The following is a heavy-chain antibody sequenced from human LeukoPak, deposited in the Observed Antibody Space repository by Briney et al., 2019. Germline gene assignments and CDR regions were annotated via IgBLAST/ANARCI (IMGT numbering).Heavy chain of an antibody. V-gene: IGHV3-23*01. Sequence: GGSLRLSCAASGAAFTKYGMKWVRQAPGAGLEYISGISRSGDITHYADSVKGRFTISRDNVQNTLYLQMNSLRADDTALYYCATEGFYYWGPGTQVTVSS. CDR2: ISRSGDIT. CDR1: GAAFTKYG. CDR3: ATEGFYY. J-gene: IGHJ4*02.